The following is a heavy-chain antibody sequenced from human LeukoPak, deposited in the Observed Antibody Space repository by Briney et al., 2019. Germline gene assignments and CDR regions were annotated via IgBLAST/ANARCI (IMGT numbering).Heavy chain of an antibody. D-gene: IGHD3-9*01. J-gene: IGHJ4*02. Sequence: GGSLRLSCAASGFTFSSYAMSWVRQAPGKGLEWVSAISGSGGSTYYADSVKGRFTISRDNAKNSLYLQMNSLRAEDTAVYYCARGALYYDILTGYLGSYYFDYWGQGTLVTVSS. CDR2: ISGSGGST. CDR1: GFTFSSYA. CDR3: ARGALYYDILTGYLGSYYFDY. V-gene: IGHV3-23*01.